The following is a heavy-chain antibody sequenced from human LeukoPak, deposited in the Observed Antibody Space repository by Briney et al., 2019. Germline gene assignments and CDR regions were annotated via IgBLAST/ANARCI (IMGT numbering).Heavy chain of an antibody. V-gene: IGHV3-30*02. J-gene: IGHJ5*02. Sequence: YGMHWVRQAPGKGLEWVAFIRYDGSNKYYADSVKGRFTISRDNSKNTLYLQMNSLRAEDTAVYYCAKDDSGSSLWFDPWGQGTLVTVSS. CDR3: AKDDSGSSLWFDP. CDR2: IRYDGSNK. CDR1: YG. D-gene: IGHD1-26*01.